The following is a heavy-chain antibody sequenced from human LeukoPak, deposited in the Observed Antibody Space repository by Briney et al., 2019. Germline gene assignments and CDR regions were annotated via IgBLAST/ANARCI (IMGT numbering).Heavy chain of an antibody. V-gene: IGHV3-74*01. J-gene: IGHJ4*02. Sequence: PGGSLRLSCAASGFTFSSYCMYWVRQAPGKGLVWVSRINSDGSSTNYADSVKGRFTISRDNAKNTLYLQMNSLRVEDTAVYYCARPRYSGSYFEYWGRGTLVTVSS. CDR2: INSDGSST. CDR1: GFTFSSYC. D-gene: IGHD1-26*01. CDR3: ARPRYSGSYFEY.